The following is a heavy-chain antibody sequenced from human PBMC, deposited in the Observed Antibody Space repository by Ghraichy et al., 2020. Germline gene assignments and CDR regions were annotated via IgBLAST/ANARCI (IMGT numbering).Heavy chain of an antibody. CDR1: GFTFNNYA. J-gene: IGHJ6*03. V-gene: IGHV3-23*01. CDR3: AKVGTWDGYYYYYMDV. CDR2: IDNSSGTT. D-gene: IGHD1-26*01. Sequence: GGSLRLSCAASGFTFNNYAMNWVRQARGKGLEWVSLIDNSSGTTYYADSVKGRFTISRDNSKNALYLQMNSLRAEDTAVYYCAKVGTWDGYYYYYMDVWGTGTTVTVSS.